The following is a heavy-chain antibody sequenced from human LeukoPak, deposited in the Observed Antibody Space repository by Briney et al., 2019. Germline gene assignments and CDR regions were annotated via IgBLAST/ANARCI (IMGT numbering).Heavy chain of an antibody. J-gene: IGHJ3*02. Sequence: GGSLRLSCAASGFTVSSNYMSWVRQAPGKGLEWVSVIYGGGSTYYADSVKGRFTISRDNSKNTLYLQMNSLRAEDTAVYHCARDHITMVRGVIYDAFDIWGQGTMVTVSS. D-gene: IGHD3-10*01. CDR2: IYGGGST. CDR1: GFTVSSNY. V-gene: IGHV3-53*01. CDR3: ARDHITMVRGVIYDAFDI.